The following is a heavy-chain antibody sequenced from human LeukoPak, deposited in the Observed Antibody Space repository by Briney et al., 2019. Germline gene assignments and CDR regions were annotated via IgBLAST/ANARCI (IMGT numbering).Heavy chain of an antibody. D-gene: IGHD2-15*01. Sequence: GGSLRLSCAASGFTFSSYWMHWVRQAPGKGLVWVSRINSDGSTTNYADSVKGRFTISRDKAENTLYLQMNSLRVEDTAVYYCARRVSATRWFDPWGQGTLVTVSS. J-gene: IGHJ5*02. V-gene: IGHV3-74*01. CDR2: INSDGSTT. CDR3: ARRVSATRWFDP. CDR1: GFTFSSYW.